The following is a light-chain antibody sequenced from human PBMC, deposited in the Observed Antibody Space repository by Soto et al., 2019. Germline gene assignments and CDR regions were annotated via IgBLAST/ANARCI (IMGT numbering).Light chain of an antibody. CDR2: EVS. Sequence: QSALTQPASVSGSPGQSITISCTGTSSDVGGYNYVSWYQQHPGKAPKLMIYEVSNRPSGVSNRFSGSKSGNTASLTISGLQAEDEADYYCISFTSSSNFVFGNGKKVTV. CDR1: SSDVGGYNY. J-gene: IGLJ1*01. CDR3: ISFTSSSNFV. V-gene: IGLV2-14*01.